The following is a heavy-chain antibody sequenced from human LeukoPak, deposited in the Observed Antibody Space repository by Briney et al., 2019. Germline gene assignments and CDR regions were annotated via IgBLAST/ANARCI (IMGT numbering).Heavy chain of an antibody. CDR3: ARGRRSTTMIVVVITRFDP. Sequence: SETLSLTCAVYGGSFSGYYWSWIRQPPGKGLEWLGEINHSGSTNYNPSLKSRVTISVDTSKNQFSLKLSSVTAADTAVYYCARGRRSTTMIVVVITRFDPWGQGTLVTVSS. D-gene: IGHD3-22*01. CDR2: INHSGST. V-gene: IGHV4-34*01. J-gene: IGHJ5*02. CDR1: GGSFSGYY.